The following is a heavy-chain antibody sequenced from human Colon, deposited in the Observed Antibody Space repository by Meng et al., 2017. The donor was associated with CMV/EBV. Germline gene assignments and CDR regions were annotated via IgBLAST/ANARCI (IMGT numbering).Heavy chain of an antibody. D-gene: IGHD6-19*01. CDR3: ARDLMWLVDH. Sequence: QVQLVESGGGVVQAGRSLRLSCGASGFIFSGYDMHWVRQAPGKGLEWVAIISKDGRQRYYADSVEGRFTISRDNSKNTVYLQMDSLTPEDTAIYYCARDLMWLVDHWGRGPLVTVAS. V-gene: IGHV3-30*04. J-gene: IGHJ4*02. CDR2: ISKDGRQR. CDR1: GFIFSGYD.